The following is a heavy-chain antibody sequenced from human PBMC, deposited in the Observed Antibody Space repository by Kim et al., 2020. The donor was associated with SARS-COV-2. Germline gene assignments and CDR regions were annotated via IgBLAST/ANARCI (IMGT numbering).Heavy chain of an antibody. V-gene: IGHV3-23*01. CDR3: ATSPRFLTNTMDV. CDR1: GFSFSSYA. J-gene: IGHJ6*02. D-gene: IGHD2-21*01. CDR2: ITNSGGSRT. Sequence: GGSLRLSCVASGFSFSSYAMSWVRQVPGKGLEWVSGITNSGGSRTDYADSVKGRFTISRDNSKNTLYLQMSSVRAEDTAVYYCATSPRFLTNTMDVWGQG.